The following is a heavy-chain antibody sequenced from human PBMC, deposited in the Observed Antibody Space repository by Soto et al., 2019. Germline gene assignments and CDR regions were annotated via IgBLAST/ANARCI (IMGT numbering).Heavy chain of an antibody. CDR3: ARGRSSTSPYPIGY. CDR1: GGSISSGGYY. Sequence: SETLSLTCTVSGGSISSGGYYWSWIRQHPGKGLEWIGYIYYSGSTYYNPSLKSRVTISVDTSKNQSSLKLSSVTAADTAVYYCARGRSSTSPYPIGYWGQGTLVTVSS. J-gene: IGHJ4*02. V-gene: IGHV4-31*03. CDR2: IYYSGST. D-gene: IGHD2-2*01.